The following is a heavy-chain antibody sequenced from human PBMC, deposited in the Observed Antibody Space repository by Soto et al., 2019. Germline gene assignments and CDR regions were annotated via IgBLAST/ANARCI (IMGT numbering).Heavy chain of an antibody. Sequence: SETLSLTCTVSGGSISSYYWSWIRQPPGKGLEWIGYIHYSGSTNYNPSLKSRVTISVDTSKNQFSLKLSSVTAADTAVYYCARHGITFGGVIVHDAFDIWGQGTMVTVSS. CDR1: GGSISSYY. V-gene: IGHV4-59*08. CDR3: ARHGITFGGVIVHDAFDI. J-gene: IGHJ3*02. CDR2: IHYSGST. D-gene: IGHD3-16*02.